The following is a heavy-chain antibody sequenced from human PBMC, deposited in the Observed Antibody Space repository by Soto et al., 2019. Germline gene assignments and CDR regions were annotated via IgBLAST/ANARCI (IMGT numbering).Heavy chain of an antibody. D-gene: IGHD2-21*01. V-gene: IGHV1-69*08. CDR1: GDTFSSYA. CDR3: ARRRYCGYDCSHKHYYGMDV. CDR2: IITVLGTT. Sequence: QVQLVQSGAELKKTGSSVTVSCRASGDTFSSYAVNWVRQAPGRGLEWMGRIITVLGTTDYAQNFKGRVTITAEKSTKTVYMELSSLRSDDTAVYYCARRRYCGYDCSHKHYYGMDVWGQGTTVTVAS. J-gene: IGHJ6*02.